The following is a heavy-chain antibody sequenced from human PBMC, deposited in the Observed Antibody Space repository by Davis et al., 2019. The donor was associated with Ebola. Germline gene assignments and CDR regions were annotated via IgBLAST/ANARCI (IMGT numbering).Heavy chain of an antibody. CDR3: ARQRWLQLADAFDI. Sequence: PSGTLSLTCTVSGGSISSYYWTWIRQPPGKGLEWIGYNYYSGSTNYNPSLKSRVTISVDTSKNQFSLKLISVTAADTAVYYCARQRWLQLADAFDIWGQGTMVTVSS. CDR1: GGSISSYY. J-gene: IGHJ3*02. V-gene: IGHV4-59*01. CDR2: NYYSGST. D-gene: IGHD5-24*01.